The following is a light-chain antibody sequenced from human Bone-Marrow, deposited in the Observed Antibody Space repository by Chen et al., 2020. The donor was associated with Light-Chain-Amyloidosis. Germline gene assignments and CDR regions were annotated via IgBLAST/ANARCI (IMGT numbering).Light chain of an antibody. CDR2: EDD. CDR1: SGSIATNY. CDR3: QSYQGSSQGV. J-gene: IGLJ3*02. V-gene: IGLV6-57*01. Sequence: NFMLTQPPSVSESPGKTVSISCTGSSGSIATNYVQWYQQRPGSSPTTVIYEDDQRPSGVPDRFSGSIDRSSNSASLTISGLKTEDEADYYCQSYQGSSQGVFGGGTKLTVL.